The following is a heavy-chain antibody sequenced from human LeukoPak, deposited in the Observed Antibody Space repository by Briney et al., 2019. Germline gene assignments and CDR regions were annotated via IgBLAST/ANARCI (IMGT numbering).Heavy chain of an antibody. D-gene: IGHD3-3*01. Sequence: SSETLSLTCTVSGGSISSYHWSWIRQPAGKGLEWIGRIYTSGSTNYNPSLKSRVTRSVDTSKNQFSLKLSSVTAADTAVYYCARVGFWSGYYQFDPWGQGTLVTVSS. CDR3: ARVGFWSGYYQFDP. V-gene: IGHV4-4*07. J-gene: IGHJ5*02. CDR1: GGSISSYH. CDR2: IYTSGST.